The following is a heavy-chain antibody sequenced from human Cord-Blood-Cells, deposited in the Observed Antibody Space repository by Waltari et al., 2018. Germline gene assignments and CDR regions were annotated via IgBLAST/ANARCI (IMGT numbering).Heavy chain of an antibody. Sequence: QVQLVQSGAEVKKPGASVKVSCKASGYTFTSYDINWVRQATGQGLEWMGWMNPNRGNTSYAPKFQGIVTMTRNTSISTAYMELSSLRSEDTAVYYCARAGNPWQLVLDYWGQGTLVTVSS. D-gene: IGHD6-6*01. J-gene: IGHJ4*02. CDR2: MNPNRGNT. CDR3: ARAGNPWQLVLDY. CDR1: GYTFTSYD. V-gene: IGHV1-8*01.